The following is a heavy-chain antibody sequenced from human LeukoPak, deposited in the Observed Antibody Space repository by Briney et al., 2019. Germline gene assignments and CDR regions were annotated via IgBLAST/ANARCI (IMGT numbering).Heavy chain of an antibody. J-gene: IGHJ4*02. CDR3: ARPDKGGTSQADY. Sequence: GESLKISCQASGSSFNNYWIGWVRQMPGKGLEWMGIIYPGDSDTRYSPSFQGQVTISADKSISTAYLQWSSLKASDTAMYYCARPDKGGTSQADYWGQGTLVTVSS. V-gene: IGHV5-51*01. CDR1: GSSFNNYW. D-gene: IGHD1-26*01. CDR2: IYPGDSDT.